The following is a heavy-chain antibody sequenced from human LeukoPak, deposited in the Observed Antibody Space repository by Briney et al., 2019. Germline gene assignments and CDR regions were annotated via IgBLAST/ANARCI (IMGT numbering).Heavy chain of an antibody. CDR2: TSGSGGST. CDR3: AKEQVVTMIVVVTTPLDY. V-gene: IGHV3-23*01. J-gene: IGHJ4*02. Sequence: GGSLRLSCAASGFTFSSYAMSWVRQAPGKGLEWVSATSGSGGSTYYADSVKGRFTISRDNSKNTLYLQMNSLRAEDTAVYYCAKEQVVTMIVVVTTPLDYWGQGTLVTVSS. CDR1: GFTFSSYA. D-gene: IGHD3-22*01.